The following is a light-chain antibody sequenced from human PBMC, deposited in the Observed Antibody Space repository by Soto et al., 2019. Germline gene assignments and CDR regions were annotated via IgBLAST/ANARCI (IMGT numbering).Light chain of an antibody. CDR3: GGWDGTLNGPL. CDR1: RYDIGRFS. V-gene: IGLV1-44*01. CDR2: SDN. Sequence: QLVLTQPPSASGTPGQTVTISCSGGRYDIGRFSVNWYQQVPGTAPKLLIYSDNQRPAGVPERFSASKSGTSTSLAISGLQSDDEANYFCGGWDGTLNGPLFGGGTKLTVL. J-gene: IGLJ3*02.